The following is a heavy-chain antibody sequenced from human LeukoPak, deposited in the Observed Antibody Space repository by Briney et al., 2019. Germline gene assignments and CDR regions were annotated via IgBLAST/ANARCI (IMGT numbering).Heavy chain of an antibody. J-gene: IGHJ4*02. V-gene: IGHV4-34*01. CDR3: ARKYYDYIWGSYRYTLWCFDY. Sequence: SETLSLTCAVYGGSFSGYYWSWIRQPPGKGLEWIGEINHSGSTNYNPSLKSRVTISVDTSKNQFSLKLSSVTAADTAVYYCARKYYDYIWGSYRYTLWCFDYWGQGTLVTVSS. CDR2: INHSGST. D-gene: IGHD3-16*02. CDR1: GGSFSGYY.